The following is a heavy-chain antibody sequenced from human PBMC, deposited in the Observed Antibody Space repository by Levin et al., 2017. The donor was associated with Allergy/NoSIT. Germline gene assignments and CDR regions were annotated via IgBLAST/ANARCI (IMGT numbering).Heavy chain of an antibody. Sequence: GGSLRLSCAASGFSFSTYSMHWVRQAPGKGLEYVSAIDYNGRSTYYGNSVKGRFTISRDNSKNTLYLQMGSLRAEDMAVYYCATWTGDYHDYWGQGTLVTVSS. V-gene: IGHV3-64*01. CDR3: ATWTGDYHDY. D-gene: IGHD3/OR15-3a*01. J-gene: IGHJ4*02. CDR2: IDYNGRST. CDR1: GFSFSTYS.